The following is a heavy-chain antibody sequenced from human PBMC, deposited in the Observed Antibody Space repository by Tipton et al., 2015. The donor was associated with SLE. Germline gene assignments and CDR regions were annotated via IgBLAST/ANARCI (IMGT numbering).Heavy chain of an antibody. CDR1: GGSISTYY. D-gene: IGHD6-13*01. Sequence: TLSLTCSVSGGSISTYYWSWIRQPPGKGLEWIGYIYYTGSSSYNPSLKSRVTISVDTSKNQFSLKLSSVTAADTAVYYCARRGYPPVSWGQGTLVTVSS. CDR3: ARRGYPPVS. CDR2: IYYTGSS. J-gene: IGHJ5*02. V-gene: IGHV4-59*08.